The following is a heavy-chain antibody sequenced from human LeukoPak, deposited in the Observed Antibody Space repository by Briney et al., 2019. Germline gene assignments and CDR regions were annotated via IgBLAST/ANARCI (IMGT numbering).Heavy chain of an antibody. J-gene: IGHJ4*02. D-gene: IGHD6-13*01. Sequence: HPGGSLRLSCAASGFTFSIYWMSWVRQSPGKGLEWVANINQDGSENHYVDSVKGRFTISRDNAKNSVFVQMNGLRVEDTAVYYCVRAGGSSWSDFWGQGTLVTVSS. V-gene: IGHV3-7*01. CDR1: GFTFSIYW. CDR2: INQDGSEN. CDR3: VRAGGSSWSDF.